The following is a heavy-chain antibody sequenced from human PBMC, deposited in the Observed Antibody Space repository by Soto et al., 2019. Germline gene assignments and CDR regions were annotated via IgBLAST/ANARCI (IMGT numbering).Heavy chain of an antibody. Sequence: PGGSLRLSYAATGFNFSDYWMHWVRQTPGKGLVWVSRINSDGSTTNYADSVKGRFTISRDSAKNTLYLQMNSLRAEDTAVYYCARGNYYSMDVWGQGTTVTVSS. CDR3: ARGNYYSMDV. V-gene: IGHV3-74*01. CDR2: INSDGSTT. J-gene: IGHJ6*02. CDR1: GFNFSDYW.